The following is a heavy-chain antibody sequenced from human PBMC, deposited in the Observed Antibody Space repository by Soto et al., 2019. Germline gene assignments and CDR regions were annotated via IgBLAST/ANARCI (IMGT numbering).Heavy chain of an antibody. Sequence: GGSLRLSCAASGFTFSSYSMNWVRQAPGKGLEWVSSISSSSSYIYYVDSVKGRFTVSRGNAKNSLYLQMNSLRAEDTAVYYCARDLIVVAELSWFDPWGQGTLVTVSS. CDR2: ISSSSSYI. J-gene: IGHJ5*02. CDR1: GFTFSSYS. V-gene: IGHV3-21*01. CDR3: ARDLIVVAELSWFDP. D-gene: IGHD2-15*01.